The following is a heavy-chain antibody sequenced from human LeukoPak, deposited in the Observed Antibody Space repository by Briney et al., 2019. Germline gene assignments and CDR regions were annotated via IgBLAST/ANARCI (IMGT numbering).Heavy chain of an antibody. CDR1: SGSVRTFF. V-gene: IGHV4-59*02. CDR2: ISDGGST. Sequence: SETLSLTCSVSSGSVRTFFWSWLRQSPGKGLEWIGFISDGGSTNTNPSLRSRVTLSIDTSRNRLSLKLTSLTAADTAIYYCARDEEGYKVWGQGILVTVSS. D-gene: IGHD5-24*01. J-gene: IGHJ4*02. CDR3: ARDEEGYKV.